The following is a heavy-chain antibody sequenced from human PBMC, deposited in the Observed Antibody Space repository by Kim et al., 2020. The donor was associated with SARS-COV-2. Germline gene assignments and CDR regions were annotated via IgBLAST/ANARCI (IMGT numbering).Heavy chain of an antibody. J-gene: IGHJ4*02. CDR3: AKYTRGLSYGPFDY. V-gene: IGHV3-23*01. Sequence: GDSVKGRFTISRDNSKNTLYLQMNSLRAEDTAVYYCAKYTRGLSYGPFDYWGQGTLVTVSS. D-gene: IGHD5-18*01.